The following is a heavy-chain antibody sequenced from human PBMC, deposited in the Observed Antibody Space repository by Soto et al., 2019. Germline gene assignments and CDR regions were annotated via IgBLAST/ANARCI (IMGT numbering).Heavy chain of an antibody. CDR1: RFTFSNYG. V-gene: IGHV3-33*03. Sequence: QVQLVESGGGVVQPGTSLRLSCVGSRFTFSNYGMHWVRQAPDKGLEWVAFIWTDGSDKYYADSVKGRFTISRDNSKNTLYLEMNSLGAEDTAVYYCAISVYTYGTYFVDLWGQGTLVTVSS. J-gene: IGHJ5*02. CDR3: AISVYTYGTYFVDL. D-gene: IGHD3-10*01. CDR2: IWTDGSDK.